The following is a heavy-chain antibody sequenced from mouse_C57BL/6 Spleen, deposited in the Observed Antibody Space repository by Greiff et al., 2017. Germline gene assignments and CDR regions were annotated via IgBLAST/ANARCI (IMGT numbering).Heavy chain of an antibody. CDR1: GYTFTEYT. D-gene: IGHD1-1*01. Sequence: QVQLQQSGAELVKPGASVKLSCKASGYTFTEYTIHWVKQRSGQGLEWIGWFYPGSGSIKYNEKFKDKATLTADKSSSTVHMELSRLTSEDSAVYFCARHEDGNYYGSSWFAYWGQGTLVTVSA. CDR3: ARHEDGNYYGSSWFAY. J-gene: IGHJ3*01. CDR2: FYPGSGSI. V-gene: IGHV1-62-2*01.